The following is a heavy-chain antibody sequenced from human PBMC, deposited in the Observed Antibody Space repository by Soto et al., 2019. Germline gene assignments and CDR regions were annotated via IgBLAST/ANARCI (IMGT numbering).Heavy chain of an antibody. D-gene: IGHD3-3*01. CDR3: ARFRHYDFWSGYFWFDP. Sequence: ASETLSLTCTVSGGSISSYYWSWIRQPPGEGLEWIGYIYYSGSTNYNPSLKSRVTISVDTSKNQFSLKLSSVTAADTAVYYCARFRHYDFWSGYFWFDPWGQGTLVTVSS. V-gene: IGHV4-59*01. CDR2: IYYSGST. J-gene: IGHJ5*02. CDR1: GGSISSYY.